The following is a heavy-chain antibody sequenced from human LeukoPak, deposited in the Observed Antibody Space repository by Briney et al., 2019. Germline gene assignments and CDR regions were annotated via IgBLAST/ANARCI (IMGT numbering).Heavy chain of an antibody. CDR2: IIPILGIA. CDR1: GGTFSSYA. D-gene: IGHD2-2*01. CDR3: ARGPSSLPFDY. J-gene: IGHJ4*02. V-gene: IGHV1-69*04. Sequence: SVKVSCKASGGTFSSYAISWVRQAPGQGLEWMGRIIPILGIANYAQKFQGRVTITADKSTSTAYMELSSLRSEDTAVYYCARGPSSLPFDYWGQGTLVTVSS.